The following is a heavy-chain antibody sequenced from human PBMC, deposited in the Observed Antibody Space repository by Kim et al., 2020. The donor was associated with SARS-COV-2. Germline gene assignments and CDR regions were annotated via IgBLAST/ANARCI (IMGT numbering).Heavy chain of an antibody. D-gene: IGHD3-10*01. CDR2: T. Sequence: TSYADSVKGRFTISRDNAKNTLYLQMNSLRAEDTAVYYCARSGAHDAFDIWGQGTMVTVSS. V-gene: IGHV3-74*01. J-gene: IGHJ3*02. CDR3: ARSGAHDAFDI.